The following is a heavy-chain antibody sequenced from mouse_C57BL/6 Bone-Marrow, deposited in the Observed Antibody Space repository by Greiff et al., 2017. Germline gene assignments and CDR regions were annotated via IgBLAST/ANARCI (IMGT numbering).Heavy chain of an antibody. D-gene: IGHD1-1*01. J-gene: IGHJ3*01. CDR1: GYTFTSYG. CDR3: ARRDYYDGSAFAY. CDR2: IYPRSGNT. V-gene: IGHV1-81*01. Sequence: VQLQQSGAELARPGASVKLSCKASGYTFTSYGISWVKQRPGQGLEWIGEIYPRSGNTYYNEKFKGKATLTADKSSSTAYMELRSLTSEDSAVYFCARRDYYDGSAFAYWGKGTLVTVSA.